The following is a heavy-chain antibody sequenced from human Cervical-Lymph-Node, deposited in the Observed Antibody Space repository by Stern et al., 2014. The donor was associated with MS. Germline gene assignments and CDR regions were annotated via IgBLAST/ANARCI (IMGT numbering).Heavy chain of an antibody. D-gene: IGHD3-16*01. CDR2: ISHDGTNK. CDR3: ARASPMAFGYGVDV. V-gene: IGHV3-33*01. CDR1: GFVFSGFG. J-gene: IGHJ6*02. Sequence: VQLEESGGGVVQPGGSLRLSCAASGFVFSGFGMHWVRQAPGKGLEWVGGISHDGTNKNYGQDVKGRATITKNKYRQPMYLEVNRLRAEDTAVYYCARASPMAFGYGVDVWGRGTTVIVSS.